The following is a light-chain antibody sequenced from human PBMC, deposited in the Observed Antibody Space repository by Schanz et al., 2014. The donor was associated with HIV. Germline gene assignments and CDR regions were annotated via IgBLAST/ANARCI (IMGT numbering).Light chain of an antibody. J-gene: IGLJ3*02. V-gene: IGLV2-8*01. CDR1: SSDVGGYNH. CDR3: SSFAGSNIPWV. CDR2: EVI. Sequence: QSALTQPPSASGAPGQSGTISCPGTSSDVGGYNHTPRYQQHPGKAPKLMIYEVIKRPSGVPDRFSGSKSGSTASLTVSGLQPEDEADYYCSSFAGSNIPWVFGGGTKLTVL.